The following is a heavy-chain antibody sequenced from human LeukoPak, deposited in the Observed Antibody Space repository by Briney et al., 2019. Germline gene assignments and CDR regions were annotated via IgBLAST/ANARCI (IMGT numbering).Heavy chain of an antibody. CDR1: GFTFSSYW. CDR2: INSDGSDT. V-gene: IGHV3-74*01. D-gene: IGHD5-24*01. Sequence: GGSLRLSCAASGFTFSSYWMYWVRQAPGKGLVWVSRINSDGSDTSYADSGKGRFTISRDNAKNTLYLQMHSLRAEDTAVFYCARGDGSNLVDYWGQGTLVTVSS. CDR3: ARGDGSNLVDY. J-gene: IGHJ4*02.